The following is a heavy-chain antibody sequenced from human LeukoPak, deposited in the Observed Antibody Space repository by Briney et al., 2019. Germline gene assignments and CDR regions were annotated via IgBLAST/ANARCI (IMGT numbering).Heavy chain of an antibody. V-gene: IGHV4-59*01. CDR2: IYYSGST. Sequence: PSETLSLTCTVSGGSISSYYWSWIRQPPGKGLEWIGYIYYSGSTNYNPSLKSRVTISVDTSKNQFSLKLSSVTAADTAVYYCARGGRSGYVTGWGQGTLVTVSS. CDR3: ARGGRSGYVTG. D-gene: IGHD5-12*01. J-gene: IGHJ4*02. CDR1: GGSISSYY.